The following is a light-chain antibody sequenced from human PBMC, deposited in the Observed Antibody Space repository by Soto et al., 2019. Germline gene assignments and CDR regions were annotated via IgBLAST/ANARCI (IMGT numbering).Light chain of an antibody. Sequence: QSVLTQPPSVSGAPGQRVTISCTGSSSNIGAGYDVHWYQQLPGTAPKLLIYGNSNRPSGVPDRFSGSKSGTSASLAITGLQAEDEADYYCQSDDSSLSGVVFGGVTKLTVL. CDR2: GNS. CDR1: SSNIGAGYD. V-gene: IGLV1-40*01. J-gene: IGLJ2*01. CDR3: QSDDSSLSGVV.